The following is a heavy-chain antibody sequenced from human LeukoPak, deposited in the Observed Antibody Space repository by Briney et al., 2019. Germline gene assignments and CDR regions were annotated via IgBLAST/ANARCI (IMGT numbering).Heavy chain of an antibody. J-gene: IGHJ4*02. CDR2: ISGSGGST. CDR3: AKAMGDSSSWYDY. V-gene: IGHV3-23*01. D-gene: IGHD6-13*01. Sequence: PGGSLRLSCAASGFTFSSYAMSWVRQAPGKGLEWVSAISGSGGSTYYADSVKGRFTISRDNSKNTRYLQMNSLRAEDTAVYYCAKAMGDSSSWYDYWGQGTLVTVSS. CDR1: GFTFSSYA.